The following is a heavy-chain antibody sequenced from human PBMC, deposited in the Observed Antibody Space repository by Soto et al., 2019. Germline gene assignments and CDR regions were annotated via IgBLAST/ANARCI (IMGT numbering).Heavy chain of an antibody. CDR3: ARRHWFDP. CDR1: GGSFIGYY. CDR2: INHSGST. J-gene: IGHJ5*02. Sequence: SETLSLTCAVYGGSFIGYYWSWIRQPPGKGLEWIGEINHSGSTNYNPSLKSRVTISVDTSKNQFSLKLSSVTAADTAVYYCARRHWFDPWGQGTLVTVSS. V-gene: IGHV4-34*01.